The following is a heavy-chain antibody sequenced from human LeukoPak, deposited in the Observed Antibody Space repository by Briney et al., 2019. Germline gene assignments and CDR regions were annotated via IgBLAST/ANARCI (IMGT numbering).Heavy chain of an antibody. CDR1: GFTFSSYA. J-gene: IGHJ6*04. CDR2: ISYDGSNK. Sequence: GGSLRLSCAASGFTFSSYAMHWVRQAPGKGLEWVAVISYDGSNKYYADSVKGRFTISRDNSKNTLCLQMNSLRAEDTAVYYCARELVVVPAAQRYYGMDVWGKGTTVTVSS. D-gene: IGHD2-2*01. V-gene: IGHV3-30*04. CDR3: ARELVVVPAAQRYYGMDV.